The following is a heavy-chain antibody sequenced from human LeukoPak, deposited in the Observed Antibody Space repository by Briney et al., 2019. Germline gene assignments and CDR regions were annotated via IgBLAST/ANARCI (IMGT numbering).Heavy chain of an antibody. J-gene: IGHJ2*01. Sequence: QTGGSLRLSCAASGFTVRSYDMHWVRQVAGKGLEWVSAISTASNPNYAAAVQGRFTIFRANAENSLYLQMNSLNAEDTAVYYCARELGIEGYWYFELWGRGTLVTVSS. V-gene: IGHV3-13*05. CDR2: ISTASNP. CDR1: GFTVRSYD. D-gene: IGHD7-27*01. CDR3: ARELGIEGYWYFEL.